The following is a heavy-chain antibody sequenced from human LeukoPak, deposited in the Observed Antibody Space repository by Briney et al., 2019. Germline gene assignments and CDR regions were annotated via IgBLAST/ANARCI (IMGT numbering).Heavy chain of an antibody. V-gene: IGHV7-4-1*02. CDR3: ARDYYDSSGYSQFDY. CDR1: GYTFTSYA. CDR2: IDTNTGNP. D-gene: IGHD3-22*01. J-gene: IGHJ4*02. Sequence: GASVKVSCKASGYTFTSYAMNWVRQAPGQGLEWMGWIDTNTGNPTYAQGFTGRFVFSLDTSVSAAYLQISSLKAEDTAVYYCARDYYDSSGYSQFDYWGQGTLVTVSS.